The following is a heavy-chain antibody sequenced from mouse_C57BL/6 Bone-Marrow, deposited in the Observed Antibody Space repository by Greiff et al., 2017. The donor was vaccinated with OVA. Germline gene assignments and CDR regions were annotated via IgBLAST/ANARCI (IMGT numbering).Heavy chain of an antibody. J-gene: IGHJ4*01. CDR2: INPNNGGT. CDR3: ARDCYGSGYAMDY. V-gene: IGHV1-26*01. D-gene: IGHD1-1*01. Sequence: VQLKQSGPELVKPGASVKISCKASGYTFTDYYMNWVKQSHGKSLEWIGDINPNNGGTSYNQKFKGKATLTVDKSSSTAYMELRSLTSEDSAVYYCARDCYGSGYAMDYWGQGTSVTVSS. CDR1: GYTFTDYY.